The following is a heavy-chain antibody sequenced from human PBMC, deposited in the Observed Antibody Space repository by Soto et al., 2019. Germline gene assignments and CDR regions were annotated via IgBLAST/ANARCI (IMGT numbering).Heavy chain of an antibody. CDR1: YDSISSSSCY. D-gene: IGHD2-21*01. CDR3: ARLVLSGFEP. Sequence: ETISVSCTVSYDSISSSSCYRGWNHQPPGKGLEWIGSICYSGSPYYNPSLKSRVTISVDTSKNQFSLKLSSGAAADTAVYDWARLVLSGFEPGGQGTLVTVSS. V-gene: IGHV4-39*01. CDR2: ICYSGSP. J-gene: IGHJ5*02.